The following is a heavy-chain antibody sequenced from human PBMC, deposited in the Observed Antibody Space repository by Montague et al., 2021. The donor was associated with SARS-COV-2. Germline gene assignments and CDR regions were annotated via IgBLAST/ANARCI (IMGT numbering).Heavy chain of an antibody. CDR1: GFTFSSYA. CDR3: SREGLGNYYDSSGYYPFDY. D-gene: IGHD3-22*01. J-gene: IGHJ4*02. Sequence: SLRLSCAASGFTFSSYAMHCVRQAPGKGLEWVAVISYDGSNKYYVDSVKGRFTISRDNSKNTLYLQMNSLRAEDTAVYYCSREGLGNYYDSSGYYPFDYWGPGTLVTVSS. V-gene: IGHV3-30*04. CDR2: ISYDGSNK.